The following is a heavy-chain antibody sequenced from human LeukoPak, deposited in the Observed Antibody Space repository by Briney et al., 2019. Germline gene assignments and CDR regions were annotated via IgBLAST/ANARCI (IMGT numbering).Heavy chain of an antibody. CDR3: AKDRKTEVNYFDY. J-gene: IGHJ4*02. D-gene: IGHD1-14*01. Sequence: GASVTVSCKASGYTFTGFYMHWVRQAPGQGLEWMGWINPNSGDTSYAQKFQGRVTMTRDTSITTAYMELSRLRSDDTAVYYCAKDRKTEVNYFDYWGQGTLVTVSS. CDR2: INPNSGDT. CDR1: GYTFTGFY. V-gene: IGHV1-2*02.